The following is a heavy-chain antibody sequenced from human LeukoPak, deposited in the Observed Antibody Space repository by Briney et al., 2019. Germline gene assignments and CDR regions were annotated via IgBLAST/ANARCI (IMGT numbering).Heavy chain of an antibody. CDR3: AKDVKMFRGPMIMRHFDY. Sequence: PGRSLRLSCAASGFTFTTYGMHWVRQAPGKGLEWVALISFDGSEKYYAESVEGRFTISRDNSKNTLYLQMNSVRVEDTAVYFCAKDVKMFRGPMIMRHFDYWGQGTLVTVSS. V-gene: IGHV3-30*18. CDR2: ISFDGSEK. CDR1: GFTFTTYG. J-gene: IGHJ4*02. D-gene: IGHD3-10*01.